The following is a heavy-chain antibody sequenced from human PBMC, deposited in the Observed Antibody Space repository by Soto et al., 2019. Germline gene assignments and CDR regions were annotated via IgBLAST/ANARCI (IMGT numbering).Heavy chain of an antibody. J-gene: IGHJ6*03. D-gene: IGHD1-1*01. CDR2: ISYDGSNK. CDR1: GFTFSSYG. CDR3: AKDNKLRYYYYMDV. V-gene: IGHV3-30*18. Sequence: QVQLVESGGGVVQPGRSLRLSCAASGFTFSSYGMHWVRQAPGKGLEWVAVISYDGSNKYYADSVKGRFTISRDNSKNTLYLQMNSLRAEDTAVYYCAKDNKLRYYYYMDVWGKGTTVTVSS.